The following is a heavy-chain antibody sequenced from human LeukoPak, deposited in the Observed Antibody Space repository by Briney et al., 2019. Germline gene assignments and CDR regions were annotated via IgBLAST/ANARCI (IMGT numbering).Heavy chain of an antibody. Sequence: PGGSLRLSCAASGFTFSDHFLDWVRQAPREGLEWIGYIYYSGSTNYNPSLKSRVTISVDTSKNQFSLKLSSVTAADTAVYYCARHHPTKSRWLQFPGSNAFDIWGQGTMVTVSS. J-gene: IGHJ3*02. D-gene: IGHD5-24*01. CDR1: GFTFSDHF. CDR2: IYYSGST. CDR3: ARHHPTKSRWLQFPGSNAFDI. V-gene: IGHV4-59*08.